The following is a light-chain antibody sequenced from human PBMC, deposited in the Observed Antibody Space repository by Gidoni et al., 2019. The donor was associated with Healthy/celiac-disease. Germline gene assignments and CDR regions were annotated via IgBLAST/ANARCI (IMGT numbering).Light chain of an antibody. CDR1: SSNIGAGYD. V-gene: IGLV1-40*01. Sequence: QSVLTQQPSVSGAPGQRVPISCTGSSSNIGAGYDVHWYQPLPGTAPKLLIYGNSNRPSGVPDRFSGSQSGTSASLAIPGLQAEDAADYYCQSYDSSLSVNYVFGTGPKVTVL. CDR2: GNS. CDR3: QSYDSSLSVNYV. J-gene: IGLJ1*01.